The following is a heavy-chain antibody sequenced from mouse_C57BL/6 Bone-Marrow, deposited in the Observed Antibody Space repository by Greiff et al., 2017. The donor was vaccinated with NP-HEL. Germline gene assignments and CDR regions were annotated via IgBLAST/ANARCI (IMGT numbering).Heavy chain of an antibody. CDR3: ASRAWFAY. J-gene: IGHJ3*01. D-gene: IGHD3-3*01. CDR2: IDPSDSYT. Sequence: QVQLQQPGAELVRPGTSVKLSCKASGYTFTSYWMHWVKPRPGQGLEWIGVIDPSDSYTNYNQKFKGKATLTVDTSSSTAYMQLSSLTSEDSAVYYCASRAWFAYWGQGTLVTVSA. V-gene: IGHV1-59*01. CDR1: GYTFTSYW.